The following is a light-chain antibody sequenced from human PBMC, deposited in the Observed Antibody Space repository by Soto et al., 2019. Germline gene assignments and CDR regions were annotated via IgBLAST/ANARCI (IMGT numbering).Light chain of an antibody. CDR3: QHLA. V-gene: IGKV1-5*01. CDR2: DAS. CDR1: QSISSW. Sequence: DIQMTQSPSTLSASVGDRVTITCRASQSISSWLAWYQQKPGKAPKLLIYDASSLESGVPSRFSGSGSGTEFTLTISSLQPGDFATYYCQHLAFGQGTKVEIK. J-gene: IGKJ1*01.